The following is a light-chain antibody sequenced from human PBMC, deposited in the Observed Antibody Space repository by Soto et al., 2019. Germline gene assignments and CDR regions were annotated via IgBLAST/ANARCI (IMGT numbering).Light chain of an antibody. CDR1: QSVSSSY. CDR3: QQYGSSPT. Sequence: EIVLTQSPCTLSLSPGERPTLSCKASQSVSSSYLAWYQQKPGQAPRLRIYGASSRATGIPDRLSGSGSGTDFTLTISRMEPEDFAVYYCQQYGSSPTFGQGTKVDIK. CDR2: GAS. V-gene: IGKV3-20*01. J-gene: IGKJ1*01.